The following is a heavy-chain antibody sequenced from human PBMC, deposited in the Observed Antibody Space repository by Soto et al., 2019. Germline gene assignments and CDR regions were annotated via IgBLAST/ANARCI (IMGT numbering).Heavy chain of an antibody. Sequence: SETLSLTCTVSGGSISSSSYYWGWIRQPPGKGLEWIGTIYYSGSTYYNPSLKSRVTISVDTSQNQFSLKLSSVTAADTAVYYCARDDSGFSGSHYIDYFNYWGQGALVTVSS. CDR2: IYYSGST. CDR3: ARDDSGFSGSHYIDYFNY. J-gene: IGHJ4*02. CDR1: GGSISSSSYY. D-gene: IGHD1-26*01. V-gene: IGHV4-39*02.